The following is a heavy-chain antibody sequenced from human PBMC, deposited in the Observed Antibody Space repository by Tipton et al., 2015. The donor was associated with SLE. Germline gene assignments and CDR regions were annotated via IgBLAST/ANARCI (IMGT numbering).Heavy chain of an antibody. CDR3: ASNMQRAAAAEEYFQH. V-gene: IGHV4-59*11. Sequence: TLSLTCTVSGGSITSHYWGWIRQPPGKGLEWIGYIYYSGSTNYNPSLKSRVTISVDTSKNQFSLKLSSVTAADTAVYYCASNMQRAAAAEEYFQHWGQGTLVTVSS. CDR1: GGSITSHY. J-gene: IGHJ1*01. D-gene: IGHD6-13*01. CDR2: IYYSGST.